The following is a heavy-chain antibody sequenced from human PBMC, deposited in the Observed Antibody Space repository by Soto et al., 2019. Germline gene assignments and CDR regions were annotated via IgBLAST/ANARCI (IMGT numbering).Heavy chain of an antibody. Sequence: QVQLVQSGAEVKKPGSSVKVSCKASGGTFSSYAISWVRQAPGQGLEWMGGLLPICGTANYAQKFQGRVTITADESTRTAYMELSSLRSEGTAVYYCARDLVIAAAGTEGYYFDYWGQGTLVTVSS. CDR3: ARDLVIAAAGTEGYYFDY. D-gene: IGHD6-13*01. CDR2: LLPICGTA. J-gene: IGHJ4*02. CDR1: GGTFSSYA. V-gene: IGHV1-69*01.